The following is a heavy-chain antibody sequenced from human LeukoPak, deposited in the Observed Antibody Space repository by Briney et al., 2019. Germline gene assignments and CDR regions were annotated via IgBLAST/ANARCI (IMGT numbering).Heavy chain of an antibody. D-gene: IGHD3-22*01. CDR2: ISYDGSNK. CDR3: AKDRDSSGYYDY. V-gene: IGHV3-30*18. CDR1: GFTFSNFG. J-gene: IGHJ4*02. Sequence: GGSLRLSCVVSGFTFSNFGMHGVRQAPGKGLEWVAVISYDGSNKYYADSVKGRFTISRDNSKNTLYLQMNSLRAEDTAVYYCAKDRDSSGYYDYWGQGTLVTVSS.